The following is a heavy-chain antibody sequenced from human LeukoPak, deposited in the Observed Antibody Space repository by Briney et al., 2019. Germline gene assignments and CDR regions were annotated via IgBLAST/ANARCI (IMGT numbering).Heavy chain of an antibody. CDR3: TSGGFDSSGYYYLDY. CDR2: INPNITDT. Sequence: ASVKVSCTASGYTFTGYYMPWVRQAPGPGLEWLRWINPNITDTNYAKTCPGRVTMTRDTSISTAYMELSRRRSDDTAVYYCTSGGFDSSGYYYLDYWGQRTLVTVSS. CDR1: GYTFTGYY. V-gene: IGHV1-2*02. D-gene: IGHD3-22*01. J-gene: IGHJ4*02.